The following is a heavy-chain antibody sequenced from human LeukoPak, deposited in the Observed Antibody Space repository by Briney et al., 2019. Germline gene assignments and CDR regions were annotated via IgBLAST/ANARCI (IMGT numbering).Heavy chain of an antibody. Sequence: SETLSLTCTVSGGSVSSNSYYWGWIRQPPGKGLGWIGSVYYSGSTNYNPSLKSRVTISVDTSKNQFSLKLSSVTAADTAVYYCARVTYYDILRRVGAFDIWGQGTMVTVSS. D-gene: IGHD3-9*01. CDR2: VYYSGST. V-gene: IGHV4-39*07. CDR3: ARVTYYDILRRVGAFDI. J-gene: IGHJ3*02. CDR1: GGSVSSNSYY.